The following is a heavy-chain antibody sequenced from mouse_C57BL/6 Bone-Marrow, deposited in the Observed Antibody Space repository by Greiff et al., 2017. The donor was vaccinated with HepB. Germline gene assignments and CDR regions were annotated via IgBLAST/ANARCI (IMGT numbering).Heavy chain of an antibody. V-gene: IGHV1-75*01. D-gene: IGHD1-1*01. CDR2: IFPGSGST. CDR1: GYTFTDYY. J-gene: IGHJ1*03. Sequence: QVQLQQSGPELVKPGASVKISCKASGYTFTDYYINWVKQRPGQGLEWIGWIFPGSGSTYYNEKFKGKATLTVDKSSSTAYMLLSSLTSEDSAVYFCARRGRDYYGSSFLYFDVWGTGTTVTVSS. CDR3: ARRGRDYYGSSFLYFDV.